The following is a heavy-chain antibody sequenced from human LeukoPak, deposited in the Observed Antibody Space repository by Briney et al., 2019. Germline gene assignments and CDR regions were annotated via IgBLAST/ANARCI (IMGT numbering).Heavy chain of an antibody. CDR3: AKDEYCSSTSCYTANDY. CDR2: ISGSGGST. J-gene: IGHJ4*02. Sequence: GGSLRLSCAASGFTFSSYAMSWVRQAPGKGLEWVSAISGSGGSTYYADSVKGRFTISRDNSKNTLYLQMNSLRAEDTAVYYCAKDEYCSSTSCYTANDYWGQGTLVTASS. D-gene: IGHD2-2*02. V-gene: IGHV3-23*01. CDR1: GFTFSSYA.